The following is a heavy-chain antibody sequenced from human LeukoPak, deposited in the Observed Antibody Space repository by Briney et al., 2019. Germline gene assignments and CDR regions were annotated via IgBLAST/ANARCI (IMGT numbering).Heavy chain of an antibody. V-gene: IGHV3-73*01. D-gene: IGHD2-2*01. J-gene: IGHJ4*02. CDR3: TRWDCTTTGCYPFDY. CDR1: GFTFSGSA. Sequence: GGSLRLSCAASGFTFSGSAIHWVRQASGRGLEWVGRIRDKANSYATAYIASVKGRFTISRDDSKNTAYLQMSSLKTEDTAVYYCTRWDCTTTGCYPFDYWGQGTLVTVSS. CDR2: IRDKANSYAT.